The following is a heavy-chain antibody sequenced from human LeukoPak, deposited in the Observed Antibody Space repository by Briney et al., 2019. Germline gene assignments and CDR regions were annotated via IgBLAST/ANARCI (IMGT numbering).Heavy chain of an antibody. Sequence: PGGSLRLSCAASGFTFSSYWMHWVRQAPGKGLEWVAFIRYDGSNKYYADSVKGRFTISRDNSKNTLYLQMNSLRAEDTAVYYCAKDARGKVVVAATPVPLDYWGQGTLVTVSS. V-gene: IGHV3-30*02. CDR1: GFTFSSYW. CDR3: AKDARGKVVVAATPVPLDY. D-gene: IGHD2-15*01. CDR2: IRYDGSNK. J-gene: IGHJ4*02.